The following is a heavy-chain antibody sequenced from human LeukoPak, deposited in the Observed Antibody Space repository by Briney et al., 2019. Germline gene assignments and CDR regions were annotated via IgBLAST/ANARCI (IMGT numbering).Heavy chain of an antibody. J-gene: IGHJ3*01. CDR2: SHYSGAA. CDR1: GVSISSYY. D-gene: IGHD2-15*01. CDR3: ARWGEGGGYVVRAFDV. V-gene: IGHV4-59*01. Sequence: PSQTLSLTCAVSGVSISSYYWNWMRHSPGKGLEWIGFSHYSGAALYNPSPNSRVAISVDTSKNQFSLKLDSVSAADTAVYYCARWGEGGGYVVRAFDVWGPGTMVTVSS.